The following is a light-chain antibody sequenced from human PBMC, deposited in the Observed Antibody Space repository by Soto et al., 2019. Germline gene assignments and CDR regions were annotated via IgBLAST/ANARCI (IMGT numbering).Light chain of an antibody. CDR3: SSYAGANRV. CDR1: SSDVGANNY. J-gene: IGLJ1*01. Sequence: QSVLTQPPSASGSPGQSVTISCTGTSSDVGANNYVSWYQQHPGKAPKLMIYEVTNRPSGVPDRFSGSKSGNTASLTVSGVQAEDEADYYCSSYAGANRVFGTGTKLTVL. CDR2: EVT. V-gene: IGLV2-8*01.